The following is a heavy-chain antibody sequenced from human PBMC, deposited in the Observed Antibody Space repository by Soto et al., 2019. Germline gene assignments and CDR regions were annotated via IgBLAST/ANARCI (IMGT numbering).Heavy chain of an antibody. J-gene: IGHJ4*02. V-gene: IGHV1-69*02. CDR1: GGTFSSYT. CDR2: IIPILGIA. D-gene: IGHD3-9*01. CDR3: AGAPSRDDILTGYYTFFDY. Sequence: ASVKVSCKASGGTFSSYTISWVRQAPGQGLEWMGRIIPILGIANYAQKFQGRVTITADKSTSTAYMELSSLRSEDTAVYYCAGAPSRDDILTGYYTFFDYWGQGTLVTVSS.